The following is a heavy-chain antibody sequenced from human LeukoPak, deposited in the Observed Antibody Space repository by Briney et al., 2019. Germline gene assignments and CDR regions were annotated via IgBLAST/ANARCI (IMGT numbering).Heavy chain of an antibody. Sequence: GASVKVSCKASGYTFTSCGISWVRQAPGQGLEWMGWISPYNGNRNYAQKLQGRVTMTTDTSTSTAYMELRSLRSDDTAVYYCARDESYGDYNNWFDPWGQGTLVTVSS. J-gene: IGHJ5*02. D-gene: IGHD4-17*01. CDR2: ISPYNGNR. CDR3: ARDESYGDYNNWFDP. CDR1: GYTFTSCG. V-gene: IGHV1-18*01.